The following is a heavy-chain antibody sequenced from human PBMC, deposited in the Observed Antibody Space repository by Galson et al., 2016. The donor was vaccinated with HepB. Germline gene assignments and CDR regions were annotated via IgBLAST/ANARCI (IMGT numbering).Heavy chain of an antibody. CDR2: INPGSGNR. CDR1: GYTLTDYW. D-gene: IGHD3-10*01. Sequence: SVKVSCKASGYTLTDYWMHWVRQAPGQGLEWLAIINPGSGNRFHAQKIQGRIAMTTDTSTGTVTLELISLTLEDTAVYFCARGPMAYYYGMDVWGQGTTVTVSS. J-gene: IGHJ6*02. CDR3: ARGPMAYYYGMDV. V-gene: IGHV1-46*01.